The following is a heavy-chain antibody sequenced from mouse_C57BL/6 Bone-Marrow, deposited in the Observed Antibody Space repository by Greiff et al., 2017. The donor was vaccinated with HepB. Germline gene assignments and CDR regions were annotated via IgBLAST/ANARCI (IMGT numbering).Heavy chain of an antibody. D-gene: IGHD1-1*01. J-gene: IGHJ2*01. V-gene: IGHV1-15*01. Sequence: VQLQQSGAELVRPGASVTLSCKASGYTFTDYEMHWVKQTPVHGLEWIGAIDPETGGTAYNQKFKGKAILTADKSSSTAYMKLRSLTSEDSAVYYCTSRGVYYYGSSYFDYWGQGTTLTVSS. CDR1: GYTFTDYE. CDR2: IDPETGGT. CDR3: TSRGVYYYGSSYFDY.